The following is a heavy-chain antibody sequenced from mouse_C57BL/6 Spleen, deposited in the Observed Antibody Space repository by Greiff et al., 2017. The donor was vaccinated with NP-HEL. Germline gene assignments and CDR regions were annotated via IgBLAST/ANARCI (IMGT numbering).Heavy chain of an antibody. V-gene: IGHV6-3*01. CDR1: GFTFSNYW. CDR3: TALIPRLFDY. CDR2: IRLKSDNYAT. J-gene: IGHJ2*01. Sequence: EVKLMESGGGLVQPGGSMKLSCVASGFTFSNYWMNWVRQSPEKGLEWVAQIRLKSDNYATHYAESVKGRFTISRDDSKSSVYLQMNNLRAEDTGIYYCTALIPRLFDYWGQGTTLTVSS. D-gene: IGHD1-2*01.